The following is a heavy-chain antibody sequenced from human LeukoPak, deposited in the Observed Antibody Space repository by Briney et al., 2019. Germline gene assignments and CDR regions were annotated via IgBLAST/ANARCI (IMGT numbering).Heavy chain of an antibody. Sequence: PGGSLRLSCAASGFTFSSYWMHWVRQAPGKGLVWVSLINSYGSSTSYADSVKGLFTISRDNAKNTLYLQMNSLRAEDTAVYYCARGGYYYDSSGSDNWFDPWGQGTLVTVSS. CDR3: ARGGYYYDSSGSDNWFDP. V-gene: IGHV3-74*01. J-gene: IGHJ5*02. CDR2: INSYGSST. D-gene: IGHD3-22*01. CDR1: GFTFSSYW.